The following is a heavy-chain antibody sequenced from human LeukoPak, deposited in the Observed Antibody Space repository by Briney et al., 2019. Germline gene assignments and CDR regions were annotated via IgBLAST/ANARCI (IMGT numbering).Heavy chain of an antibody. V-gene: IGHV4-39*07. CDR2: IYYSGST. D-gene: IGHD3-9*01. CDR1: GVSISSSSYY. J-gene: IGHJ4*02. Sequence: SETLSLTCTVSGVSISSSSYYWGWIRQPPGKGLEWIGSIYYSGSTYYNPSLKSRVTISVDTSKNQFSLKLSSVTAADTAVYYCARGGGLRDILTGYPYYFDYWGQGTLVTVSS. CDR3: ARGGGLRDILTGYPYYFDY.